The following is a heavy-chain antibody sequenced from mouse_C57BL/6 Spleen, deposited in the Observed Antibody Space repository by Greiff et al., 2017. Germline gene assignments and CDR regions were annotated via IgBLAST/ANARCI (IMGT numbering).Heavy chain of an antibody. J-gene: IGHJ4*01. V-gene: IGHV5-17*01. CDR3: ARHITTVEGYAMDC. D-gene: IGHD1-1*01. CDR2: ISRGSSTI. Sequence: DVHLVESGGGLVKPGGSLQLSCAASGFTFSDYGMHWVRQAPEKGLEWVAYISRGSSTIYYADTVKGRFTISRDNAENTLFLQMTSLRSEDTAMYYGARHITTVEGYAMDCWGQGTSVTVSS. CDR1: GFTFSDYG.